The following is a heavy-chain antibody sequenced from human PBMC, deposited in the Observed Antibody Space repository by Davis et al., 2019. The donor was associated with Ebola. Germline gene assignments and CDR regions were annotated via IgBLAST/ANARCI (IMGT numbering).Heavy chain of an antibody. CDR1: GFTFSAHT. Sequence: GGSLRLSCSASGFTFSAHTMHWVRQAPGKGLEYVSVISSSGKTYYADSVKGRFTISRDNAKNSLYLQMNSLRAEDTAVYYCARDLLTGTTWDYWGQGTLVTVSS. V-gene: IGHV3-64*04. D-gene: IGHD1-20*01. CDR2: ISSSGKT. CDR3: ARDLLTGTTWDY. J-gene: IGHJ4*02.